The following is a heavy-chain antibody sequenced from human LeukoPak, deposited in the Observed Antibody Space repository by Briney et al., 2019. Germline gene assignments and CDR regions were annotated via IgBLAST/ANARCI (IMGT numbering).Heavy chain of an antibody. CDR2: ISGTSTTM. CDR1: GFTFSSYS. D-gene: IGHD5-12*01. V-gene: IGHV3-48*02. Sequence: GGSLRLSCAASGFTFSSYSMNWVRQAPGKGLEWVSYISGTSTTMYYADSVKGRFTISRDNAKNSLYLQMNSLGNDDTAVYYCARDVRWLRFLFEYWGQGTLVTVSS. CDR3: ARDVRWLRFLFEY. J-gene: IGHJ4*02.